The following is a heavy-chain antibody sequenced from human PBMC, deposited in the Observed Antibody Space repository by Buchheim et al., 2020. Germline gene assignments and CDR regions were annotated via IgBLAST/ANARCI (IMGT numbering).Heavy chain of an antibody. CDR3: TTLAPAGSDP. Sequence: EVQLVESGGGLVQPGGSLRLSCAASGFSFSSYWMHWVRQAPGKGLVWLSRINSDGTSTTYADSVRGRFTISRDNAKNRLYLQMNSLRAEDTAVYYCTTLAPAGSDPWGQGTL. J-gene: IGHJ5*02. CDR1: GFSFSSYW. V-gene: IGHV3-74*03. CDR2: INSDGTST. D-gene: IGHD6-13*01.